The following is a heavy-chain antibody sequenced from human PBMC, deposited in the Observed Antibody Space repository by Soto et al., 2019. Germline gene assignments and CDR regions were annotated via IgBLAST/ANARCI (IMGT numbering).Heavy chain of an antibody. V-gene: IGHV1-69*06. CDR1: GGTSSNFV. Sequence: QMRLVQSGAEVKNSGSSVKVSCKASGGTSSNFVITWVRQVPGQGLEWLGGILPMFGAVKYAEKFQERLTITADRSTNTASMELGSLRSEDTAVYYCARPKRRGYDRGDSYYHTMDVWGHGTTVTVS. CDR2: ILPMFGAV. D-gene: IGHD3-3*01. CDR3: ARPKRRGYDRGDSYYHTMDV. J-gene: IGHJ6*02.